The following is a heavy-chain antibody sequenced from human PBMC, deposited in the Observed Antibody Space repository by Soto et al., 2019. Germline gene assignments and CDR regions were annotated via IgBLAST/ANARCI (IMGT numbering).Heavy chain of an antibody. V-gene: IGHV3-53*01. D-gene: IGHD3-16*01. Sequence: EVQLVESGGGLIQPGGSLRLSCVASGLTVSHNYMAWVRQAPELGLEWVSILYTEGTTYYADSVKGRFTISRDSSKNTLFLQMDSLRAEDTVVYYWVRPRPSGENYGMDVWGQGTTVTVSS. CDR1: GLTVSHNY. CDR3: VRPRPSGENYGMDV. CDR2: LYTEGTT. J-gene: IGHJ6*02.